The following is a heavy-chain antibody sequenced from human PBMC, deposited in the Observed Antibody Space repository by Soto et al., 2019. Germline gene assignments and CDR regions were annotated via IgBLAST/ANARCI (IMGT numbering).Heavy chain of an antibody. Sequence: QVQLVESGGGVVQPGRSLRLSCAASGFTFRSYAMHWVRQAPGKGLEWVAVISYDGSNKYYADSVKGRFTISRDNAKNTLYLQMNSLRAEDTAVYYCARSRELLLDYWGQGTLVTVSS. J-gene: IGHJ4*02. CDR1: GFTFRSYA. CDR2: ISYDGSNK. V-gene: IGHV3-30-3*01. CDR3: ARSRELLLDY. D-gene: IGHD1-26*01.